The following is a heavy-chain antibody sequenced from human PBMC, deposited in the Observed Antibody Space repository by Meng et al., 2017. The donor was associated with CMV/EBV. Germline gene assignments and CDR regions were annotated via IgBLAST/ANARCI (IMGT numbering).Heavy chain of an antibody. V-gene: IGHV1-46*01. CDR3: ARAFPRSSGSYYLSPFFDY. D-gene: IGHD1-26*01. J-gene: IGHJ4*02. CDR2: INPSGGST. CDR1: GYTFTSYY. Sequence: ASVKVSCKASGYTFTSYYMHWVRQAPGQWLEWMGIINPSGGSTSYAQKFQGRVTMTRDTSTSTVYMELSSLRSEDTAVYYCARAFPRSSGSYYLSPFFDYWGQGTLVTVSS.